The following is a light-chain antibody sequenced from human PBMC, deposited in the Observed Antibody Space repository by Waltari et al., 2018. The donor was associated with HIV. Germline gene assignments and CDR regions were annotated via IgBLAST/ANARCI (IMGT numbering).Light chain of an antibody. CDR2: GAS. CDR1: QSVSSN. Sequence: EIVMTQSLATLSVSPGERAPLSCRARQSVSSNLAWYQQKPGQAARRPIYGASTRATGIPARFRGSGAGTEFTLTISSLQSEEFAVYYCQQYNNWPPYTFGQGTKLEIK. V-gene: IGKV3-15*01. J-gene: IGKJ2*01. CDR3: QQYNNWPPYT.